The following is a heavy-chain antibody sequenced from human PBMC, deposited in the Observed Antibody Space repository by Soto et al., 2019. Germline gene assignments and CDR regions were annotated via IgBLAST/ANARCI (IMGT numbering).Heavy chain of an antibody. V-gene: IGHV3-30-3*01. CDR1: GFTFSSYA. D-gene: IGHD5-18*01. Sequence: GGSLRLSCAASGFTFSSYAMHWVRQAPGKGLEWVAVISYDGSNKYYADSVKGRFTISRDNSKNTLDLQMNSLRAEDTAVYYCARDLEDTAMGPWGYYYYGMDVWGQGTTVTVSS. J-gene: IGHJ6*02. CDR3: ARDLEDTAMGPWGYYYYGMDV. CDR2: ISYDGSNK.